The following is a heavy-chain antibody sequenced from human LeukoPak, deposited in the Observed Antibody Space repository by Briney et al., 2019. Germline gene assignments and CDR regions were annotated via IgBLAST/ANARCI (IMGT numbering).Heavy chain of an antibody. J-gene: IGHJ3*02. CDR1: GFAFSFYW. CDR2: LKPDGSDK. CDR3: ARAGHVITMIVVLDAFDI. D-gene: IGHD3-22*01. Sequence: GGSLRLSCAASGFAFSFYWMSWVRQAPGKGLEWVASLKPDGSDKFYVDSVKGRFTISRDNAKSSLYLQMNTLRAEDTAVYYCARAGHVITMIVVLDAFDIWGQGTMVTVSS. V-gene: IGHV3-7*02.